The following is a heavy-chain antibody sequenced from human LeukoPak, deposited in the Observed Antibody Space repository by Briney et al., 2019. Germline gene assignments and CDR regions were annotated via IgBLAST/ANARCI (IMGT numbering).Heavy chain of an antibody. D-gene: IGHD3-22*01. CDR2: IYYSGST. Sequence: SETLSLTCTVSGDSLNSYYWSWIRQPPGKGLEWIGSIYYSGSTYYNPSLKGRVTISVDTSKNQFSLKLSSVTAADTAVYYCASLGIYYYDSSGYPDYWGQGTLVTVSS. V-gene: IGHV4-39*01. CDR1: GDSLNSYY. J-gene: IGHJ4*02. CDR3: ASLGIYYYDSSGYPDY.